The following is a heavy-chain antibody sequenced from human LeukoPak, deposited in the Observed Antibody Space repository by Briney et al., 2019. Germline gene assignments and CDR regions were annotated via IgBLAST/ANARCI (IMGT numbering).Heavy chain of an antibody. CDR2: IYSGGST. Sequence: PGGSLRLSCVASDFTVSTNYMNWVRQAPGKGLEWVSIIYSGGSTYYADSVKGRLTISRDTSKNTLSLQMNSLRVDDTAVYFCARVGDHFHWNLDLWGRGTLVSVSS. CDR1: DFTVSTNY. J-gene: IGHJ2*01. CDR3: ARVGDHFHWNLDL. D-gene: IGHD3-3*02. V-gene: IGHV3-53*01.